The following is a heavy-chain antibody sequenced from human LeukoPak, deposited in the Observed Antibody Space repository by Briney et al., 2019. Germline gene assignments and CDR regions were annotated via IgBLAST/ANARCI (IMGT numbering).Heavy chain of an antibody. CDR2: IYTSGST. CDR1: GDSISSYY. V-gene: IGHV4-4*07. Sequence: PSETLSLTCTVSGDSISSYYWSWIRQPAGKGLEWIGRIYTSGSTNYNPSLKSRVTISVDTSKNQFSLKLSSVTAADTAVYYCARGAGEYYDILTSYYRVHWFDPWGQGTRVTVSS. J-gene: IGHJ5*02. D-gene: IGHD3-9*01. CDR3: ARGAGEYYDILTSYYRVHWFDP.